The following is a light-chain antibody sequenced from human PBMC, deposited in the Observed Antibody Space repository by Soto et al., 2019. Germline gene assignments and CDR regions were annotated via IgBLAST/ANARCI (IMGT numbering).Light chain of an antibody. J-gene: IGKJ2*01. V-gene: IGKV4-1*01. CDR3: LQYYNSYT. Sequence: DIVMTQSPDSLAVSLGERATINCKSSQNILYSPNNKNYLAWYQQKPGQPPKLLTYWASTRQSGVHDRFSGSGSETDFTLTISSVQSEDVAVYYCLQYYNSYTFGQGTKLEI. CDR1: QNILYSPNNKNY. CDR2: WAS.